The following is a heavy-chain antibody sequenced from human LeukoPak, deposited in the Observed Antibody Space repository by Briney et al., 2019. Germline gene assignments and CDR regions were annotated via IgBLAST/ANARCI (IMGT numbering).Heavy chain of an antibody. D-gene: IGHD2-15*01. CDR3: ARYCSGGSCSTGLDY. J-gene: IGHJ4*02. V-gene: IGHV1-2*02. Sequence: GASVKVSCKASGYTFTGYYMHWVRQAPGRGLEWMGWINPNSGGTNYAQKFQGRVTMTRDTSISTAYMELSRLRSDDTAVYYCARYCSGGSCSTGLDYWGQGTLVTVSS. CDR2: INPNSGGT. CDR1: GYTFTGYY.